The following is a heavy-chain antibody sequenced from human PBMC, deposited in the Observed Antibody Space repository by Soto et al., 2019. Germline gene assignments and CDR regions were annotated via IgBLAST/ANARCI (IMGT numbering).Heavy chain of an antibody. J-gene: IGHJ6*02. CDR3: TRQSCSSTSCVHGMDV. Sequence: PGGSLRLSCAASGFTFSGSAMHWVRQASGKXLEWVGRIRSKANSYATAYAASVKGRFTISRDDSKNTAYLQMNSLKTEDTAVYYCTRQSCSSTSCVHGMDVWGQGTTVTVSS. V-gene: IGHV3-73*01. CDR1: GFTFSGSA. D-gene: IGHD2-2*01. CDR2: IRSKANSYAT.